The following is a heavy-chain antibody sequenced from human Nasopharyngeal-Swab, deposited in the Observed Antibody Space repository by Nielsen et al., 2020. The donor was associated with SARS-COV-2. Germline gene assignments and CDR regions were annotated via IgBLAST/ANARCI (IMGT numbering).Heavy chain of an antibody. CDR2: ISSSSSYT. D-gene: IGHD3-16*01. CDR3: ARDGLRGSYYYYMDV. Sequence: WIRQPPGKGLEWVSYISSSSSYTNYADSVKGRFTISRDNAKNSPYLQMNSLRAEDTAVYYCARDGLRGSYYYYMDVWGKGTTVTVSS. J-gene: IGHJ6*03. V-gene: IGHV3-11*06.